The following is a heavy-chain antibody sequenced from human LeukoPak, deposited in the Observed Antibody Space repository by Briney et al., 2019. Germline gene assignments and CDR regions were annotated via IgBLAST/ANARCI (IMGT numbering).Heavy chain of an antibody. J-gene: IGHJ4*02. D-gene: IGHD2-15*01. CDR2: ISGSGGST. CDR3: AKGDVVVVPELGYFDY. V-gene: IGHV3-23*01. CDR1: GFPLSSYS. Sequence: GGSLRLSCAASGFPLSSYSMNWVRQAPGKGLEWVSAISGSGGSTYYADSVKGRFTISRDNSKNTLYLQMNSLRAEDTAVYHCAKGDVVVVPELGYFDYWGQGTLVTVSS.